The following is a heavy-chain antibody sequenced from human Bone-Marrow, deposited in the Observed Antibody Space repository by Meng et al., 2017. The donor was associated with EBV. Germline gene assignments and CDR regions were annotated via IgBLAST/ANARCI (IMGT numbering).Heavy chain of an antibody. D-gene: IGHD4-11*01. CDR1: GFTFSSCG. V-gene: IGHV3-23*04. Sequence: EXQLVEXXXGLVQPGXSLRVACAASGFTFSSCGMSWVRQAPGKGLQWVSAISYTGGSTYYADSVEGRFTISRDNSKNTLYLQMNSLRAEDTAVYYCLKMVTTDRDFDYWGQGPLVTVAS. CDR2: ISYTGGST. CDR3: LKMVTTDRDFDY. J-gene: IGHJ4*02.